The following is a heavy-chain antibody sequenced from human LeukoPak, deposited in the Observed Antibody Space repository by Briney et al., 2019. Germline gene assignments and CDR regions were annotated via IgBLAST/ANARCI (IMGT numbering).Heavy chain of an antibody. CDR1: GFTFSGYS. D-gene: IGHD3-22*01. V-gene: IGHV3-21*01. CDR2: ISSSSSYI. J-gene: IGHJ4*02. Sequence: GGSLRLSCAASGFTFSGYSMNWVRQAPGKGLEWVASISSSSSYIYYADSVKGRFTISRDNAKNSLYLQMNSLRAEDSAVYYCARDLNDYYSYYYDYWGQGTLVTVSS. CDR3: ARDLNDYYSYYYDY.